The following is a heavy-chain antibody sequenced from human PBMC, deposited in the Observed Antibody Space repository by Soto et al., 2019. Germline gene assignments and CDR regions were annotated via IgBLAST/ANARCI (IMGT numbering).Heavy chain of an antibody. CDR2: MNPNSGNT. J-gene: IGHJ3*02. Sequence: GASVKVSCKVFGYTSTSYNINWWRQATGQGLEWMGWMNPNSGNTGYAQKFQGRVTMTRNTSISTAYMELSSLRSEDTAVYYCARGRGSGWYRWAFDIWGQGTMVTVSS. CDR1: GYTSTSYN. D-gene: IGHD6-19*01. V-gene: IGHV1-8*01. CDR3: ARGRGSGWYRWAFDI.